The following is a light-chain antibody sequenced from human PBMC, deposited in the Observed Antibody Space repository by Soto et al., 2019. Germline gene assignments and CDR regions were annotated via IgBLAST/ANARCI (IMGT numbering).Light chain of an antibody. J-gene: IGLJ2*01. CDR2: GNS. CDR1: SSNIGAGYD. Sequence: QSVLTQPPSVSGAPGQRVTISCTGSSSNIGAGYDVHWYQQLPGTAPKLLIYGNSNRPSGVPDRFSGSKSGTSASLAITGLQAEDVADYYCQSYDSSLTLVVFGGGTKLTVL. V-gene: IGLV1-40*01. CDR3: QSYDSSLTLVV.